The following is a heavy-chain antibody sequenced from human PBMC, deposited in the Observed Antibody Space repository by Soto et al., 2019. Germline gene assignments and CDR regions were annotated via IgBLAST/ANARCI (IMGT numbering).Heavy chain of an antibody. CDR3: ENYYIVEAGTSAV. CDR1: GDSVSSNSAA. V-gene: IGHV6-1*01. CDR2: TYYRSKWYN. J-gene: IGHJ3*01. D-gene: IGHD6-13*01. Sequence: QVLLQQSGPGLVKPSQTLSLTCAISGDSVSSNSAAWNWIRQSPSRGLEWLGRTYYRSKWYNDYRVFVKSRTTITPDTFSGKVSIQLNSVTPEDTAVYYCENYYIVEAGTSAVWGRGTMVTVSS.